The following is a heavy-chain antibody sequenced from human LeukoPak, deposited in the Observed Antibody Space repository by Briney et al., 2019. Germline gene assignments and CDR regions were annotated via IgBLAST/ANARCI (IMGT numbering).Heavy chain of an antibody. CDR1: GFTFSSYW. V-gene: IGHV3-74*01. Sequence: GGSLRLSCAASGFTFSSYWMHWVRQGPGKGLVWVSRINVDGRSTSYADSVKGRFTISRDNAKNTLYLQMNSLRAEDTAVYYCARLSIAARPWGMDVWGKGTTVTVSS. J-gene: IGHJ6*04. D-gene: IGHD6-6*01. CDR3: ARLSIAARPWGMDV. CDR2: INVDGRST.